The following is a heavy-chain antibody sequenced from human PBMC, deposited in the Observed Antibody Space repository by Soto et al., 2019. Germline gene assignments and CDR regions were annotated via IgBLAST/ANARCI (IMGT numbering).Heavy chain of an antibody. CDR1: GYSFTSYW. J-gene: IGHJ6*02. Sequence: GESLKISCKGSGYSFTSYWISWVRQMPGKGLEWMGRIDPSDSYTNYSPSFQGHVTISADKSISTAYLQWSSLKASDTAMYYCASFGGGYCSGGSCYSTKEYYYYGMDVWGQGTTVTVSS. CDR2: IDPSDSYT. V-gene: IGHV5-10-1*01. CDR3: ASFGGGYCSGGSCYSTKEYYYYGMDV. D-gene: IGHD2-15*01.